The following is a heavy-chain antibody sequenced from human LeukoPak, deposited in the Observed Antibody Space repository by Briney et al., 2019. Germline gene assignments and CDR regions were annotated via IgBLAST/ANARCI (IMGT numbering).Heavy chain of an antibody. J-gene: IGHJ3*02. D-gene: IGHD5-18*01. CDR3: AKDLRQLWVNDAFDI. Sequence: GGSLRLSCAASGFTFSSYWMSWVRQAPGKGLEWVANIKEDGSEKYYVDSVKGRFTISRDNAKNSLYLQMNSLRAEDTAVYYCAKDLRQLWVNDAFDIWGQGTMVTVSS. CDR2: IKEDGSEK. CDR1: GFTFSSYW. V-gene: IGHV3-7*01.